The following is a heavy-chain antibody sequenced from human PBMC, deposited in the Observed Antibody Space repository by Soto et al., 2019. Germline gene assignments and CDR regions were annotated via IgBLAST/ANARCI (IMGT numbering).Heavy chain of an antibody. Sequence: QVQLVESGGGVVQPGTSLRLSCAASAFTFSNFGMHWVRQAPGHGLEWLAVISFDGSNTYYAESVKSRFTISRDKSKKTLHLQRNSLRAEDTAVYSCTPNRGSYCEAAFDYWGQGTLVAVSS. CDR1: AFTFSNFG. CDR3: TPNRGSYCEAAFDY. V-gene: IGHV3-30*03. D-gene: IGHD1-26*01. J-gene: IGHJ4*02. CDR2: ISFDGSNT.